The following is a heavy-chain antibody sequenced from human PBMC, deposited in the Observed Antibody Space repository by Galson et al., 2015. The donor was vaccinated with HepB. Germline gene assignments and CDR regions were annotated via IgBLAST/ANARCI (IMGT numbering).Heavy chain of an antibody. Sequence: SVKVSCKASGYTFTRYGISWVRQAPGQGLEWMGWISAYNGNTNYAQKLQGRVTMTTDTSTSTAYMELRSLRSDDTAVYYCAKNDLLWLALYGMDAWGQGTTVTVSS. J-gene: IGHJ6*02. D-gene: IGHD3-10*01. CDR2: ISAYNGNT. CDR3: AKNDLLWLALYGMDA. CDR1: GYTFTRYG. V-gene: IGHV1-18*04.